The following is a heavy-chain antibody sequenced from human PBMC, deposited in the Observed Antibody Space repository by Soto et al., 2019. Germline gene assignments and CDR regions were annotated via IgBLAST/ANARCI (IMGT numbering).Heavy chain of an antibody. CDR2: ISPSATTM. CDR3: ARRYCSSTSCYSDY. V-gene: IGHV3-48*02. J-gene: IGHJ4*02. CDR1: GFTFSAYS. Sequence: PGGSLRLSCAASGFTFSAYSMNWVRQAPGKGLEWVSFISPSATTMYFADSVKGRFTVSRDNDRNSLYLQMNSLRDEDTAVYYCARRYCSSTSCYSDYWGQGTLVTVSS. D-gene: IGHD2-2*01.